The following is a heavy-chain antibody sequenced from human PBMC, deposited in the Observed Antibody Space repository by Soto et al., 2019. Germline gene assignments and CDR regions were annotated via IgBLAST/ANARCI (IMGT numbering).Heavy chain of an antibody. Sequence: GGSLRLSCAVSGFTFRSYWMHWVRQAPGKGLVWVSRINSDGSSTSYVDSVKGRFTISRDNAKNTLYLQMNSLRAEDTAVYYCARKEWERPRHGMHVWGQGTTVTVSS. CDR1: GFTFRSYW. J-gene: IGHJ6*02. V-gene: IGHV3-74*01. CDR3: ARKEWERPRHGMHV. D-gene: IGHD1-26*01. CDR2: INSDGSST.